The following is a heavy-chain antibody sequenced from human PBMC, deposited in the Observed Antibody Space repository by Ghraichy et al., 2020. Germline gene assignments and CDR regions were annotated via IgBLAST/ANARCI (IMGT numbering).Heavy chain of an antibody. J-gene: IGHJ4*02. CDR3: ARPPPLDSSGYFYFDY. D-gene: IGHD3-22*01. Sequence: GSLSLTCTVSGGSISSSSYYWGWIRQPPGKGLEWIGNIYYSGSTYYNPSLKSRVTISVDTSKNQFSLKLSSVTAADTALYYCARPPPLDSSGYFYFDYWGRGTLVTVSS. CDR1: GGSISSSSYY. V-gene: IGHV4-39*01. CDR2: IYYSGST.